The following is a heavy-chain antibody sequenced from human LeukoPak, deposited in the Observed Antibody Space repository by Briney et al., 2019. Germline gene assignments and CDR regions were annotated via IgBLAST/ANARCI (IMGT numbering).Heavy chain of an antibody. Sequence: GGSLRLSCAASGFIFRSYGMHWVRQAPGKGLEWVAFIGYDGSEKNYADSVKGRLTISRDNSKNTLYLQMNSLRAEDTAVYYCAKDWGWSFDYWGQGTRVTVSS. CDR1: GFIFRSYG. J-gene: IGHJ4*02. CDR2: IGYDGSEK. CDR3: AKDWGWSFDY. D-gene: IGHD6-19*01. V-gene: IGHV3-30*02.